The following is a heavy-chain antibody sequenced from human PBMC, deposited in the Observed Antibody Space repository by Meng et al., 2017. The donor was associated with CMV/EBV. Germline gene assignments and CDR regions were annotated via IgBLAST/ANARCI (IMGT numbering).Heavy chain of an antibody. CDR2: INSAGSST. J-gene: IGHJ4*02. CDR3: ARRPYPYYFDY. CDR1: GFTFSRYW. V-gene: IGHV3-74*01. Sequence: SCAASGFTFSRYWMHWVRQAPGKVLVWVARINSAGSSTSYAASVKGPFTISRDNAKNTLYLQMNSLRAEDTAVYYCARRPYPYYFDYLGQGTLVTVSS.